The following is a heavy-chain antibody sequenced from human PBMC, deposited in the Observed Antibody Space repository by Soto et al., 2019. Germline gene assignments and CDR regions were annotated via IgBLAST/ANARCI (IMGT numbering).Heavy chain of an antibody. D-gene: IGHD2-15*01. J-gene: IGHJ6*03. CDR1: GFTFGDYA. CDR3: TRDYRAKGCSGGSCYSGGGYYYYYYMDV. Sequence: GGSLRLSCTASGFTFGDYAMSWFRQAPGKGLEWVGFIRSKAYGGTTEYAASVKGRFTISRDDSKSIAYLQMNSLKTEDTAVYYCTRDYRAKGCSGGSCYSGGGYYYYYYMDVWGKGTTVTVSS. CDR2: IRSKAYGGTT. V-gene: IGHV3-49*03.